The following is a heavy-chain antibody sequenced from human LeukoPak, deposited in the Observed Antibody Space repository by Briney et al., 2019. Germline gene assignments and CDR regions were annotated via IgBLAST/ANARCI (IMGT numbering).Heavy chain of an antibody. J-gene: IGHJ4*02. D-gene: IGHD3-22*01. Sequence: GGSLRLSCAVSGFTVSSNYMSWVRQAPGKGLEWVSGIRWNSGGIAYADFVKGRFTISRDNAKNSLYLQMNSLRPEDTALYYCANGDDSSGYYYSWTYWGQGTLVTVSS. CDR1: GFTVSSNY. V-gene: IGHV3-9*01. CDR3: ANGDDSSGYYYSWTY. CDR2: IRWNSGGI.